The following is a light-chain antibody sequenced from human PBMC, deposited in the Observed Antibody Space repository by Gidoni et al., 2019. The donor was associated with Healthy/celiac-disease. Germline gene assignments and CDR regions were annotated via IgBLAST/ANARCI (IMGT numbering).Light chain of an antibody. CDR1: QSVSNSY. CDR2: GAS. Sequence: EIVLTQSPGTLSLSPGERATLSCRASQSVSNSYLAWYQQKHGQAPRFLIYGASGRATGIPDRFSGSGSGTDFTLTISRLEPEDFAVYYCQQYGSSPTFGQGTKVEIK. CDR3: QQYGSSPT. J-gene: IGKJ1*01. V-gene: IGKV3-20*01.